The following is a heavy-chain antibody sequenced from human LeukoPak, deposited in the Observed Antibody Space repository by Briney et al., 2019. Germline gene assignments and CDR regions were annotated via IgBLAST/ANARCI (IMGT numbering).Heavy chain of an antibody. CDR3: ANTKQWLAFDY. CDR2: IYDSGST. CDR1: GGSISSYY. D-gene: IGHD6-19*01. J-gene: IGHJ4*02. Sequence: SETLSLTCTVSGGSISSYYWSWIRQPPGKGLEWIGNIYDSGSTNYNPSLKSRVAISLDTSKNEFSLKLSSVAAADTAVYYCANTKQWLAFDYWSQGTLVTVSS. V-gene: IGHV4-59*01.